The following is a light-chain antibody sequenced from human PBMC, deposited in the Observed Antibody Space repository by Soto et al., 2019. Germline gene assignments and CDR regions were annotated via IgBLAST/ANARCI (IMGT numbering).Light chain of an antibody. CDR1: QSVVNNY. CDR3: QHSCSTVIT. J-gene: IGKJ5*01. V-gene: IGKV3-20*01. CDR2: RAS. Sequence: ENVLTQSPDTLSLSPGERATLSCRAGQSVVNNYLAWYQQKPGQAPRLLMYRASTRAAGIADRFSGSGSRTAFSLTISRLAPHDFAVYYSQHSCSTVITFGQGTRLDMK.